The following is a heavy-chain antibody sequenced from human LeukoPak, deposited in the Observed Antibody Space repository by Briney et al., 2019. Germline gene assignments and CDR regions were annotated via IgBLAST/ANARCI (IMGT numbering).Heavy chain of an antibody. D-gene: IGHD1-26*01. CDR1: GGSTRSYY. V-gene: IGHV4-59*08. J-gene: IGHJ6*03. CDR2: ISETGSI. CDR3: ARQDALGKFPPPYYMDV. Sequence: SETLSLTCTVSGGSTRSYYWNWIRQPPGKGLEWIGYISETGSINYNSSLENRVTLSLDRSKSQISLNLRSATVADTAVYYCARQDALGKFPPPYYMDVWGKGTTVIVS.